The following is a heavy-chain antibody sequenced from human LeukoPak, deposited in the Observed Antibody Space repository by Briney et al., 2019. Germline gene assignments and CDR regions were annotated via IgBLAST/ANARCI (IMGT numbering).Heavy chain of an antibody. J-gene: IGHJ5*02. CDR1: GFFFSNYA. D-gene: IGHD2-21*02. CDR2: ISDSGSST. Sequence: PGGSLRLSCAASGFFFSNYAMSWVRQAPGKGLEWVSGISDSGSSTYYADSVKGRFTISGDNSKNTLYLQINSLRAEDTAVYYCAREVVVTASNWFDPWGQGTLATVSS. CDR3: AREVVVTASNWFDP. V-gene: IGHV3-23*01.